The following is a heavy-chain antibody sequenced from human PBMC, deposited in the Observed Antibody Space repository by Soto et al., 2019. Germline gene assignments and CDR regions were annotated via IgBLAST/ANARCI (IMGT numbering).Heavy chain of an antibody. Sequence: SSETLSLTCTVSGASISSYYWSWIRQPPGKGLEWIGFIYYSGSTNYNPSLRGRVTISVDTSNNQFSLRLSSVTAADMAVYYCAANLWGAAIDHWGQGTLVTVSS. D-gene: IGHD1-26*01. CDR1: GASISSYY. CDR2: IYYSGST. CDR3: AANLWGAAIDH. V-gene: IGHV4-59*01. J-gene: IGHJ4*02.